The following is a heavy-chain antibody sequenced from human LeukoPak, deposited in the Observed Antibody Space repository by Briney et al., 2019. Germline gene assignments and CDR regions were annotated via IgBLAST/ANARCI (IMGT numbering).Heavy chain of an antibody. D-gene: IGHD4-17*01. CDR3: AREDYGVP. V-gene: IGHV1-2*06. CDR1: GYTFTGYY. Sequence: ASVKVSCKASGYTFTGYYMHLVRQAPGQGLEWMGRIIPGSGGTNYAQKFQGRVTMTRDTSINTAYMELSRLPSDDTAVYYCAREDYGVPWGQGALVTVSS. CDR2: IIPGSGGT. J-gene: IGHJ5*02.